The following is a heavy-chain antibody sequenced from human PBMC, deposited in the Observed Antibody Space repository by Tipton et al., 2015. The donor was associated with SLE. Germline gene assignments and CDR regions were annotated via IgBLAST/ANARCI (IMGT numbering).Heavy chain of an antibody. CDR1: GFTFSSYG. J-gene: IGHJ4*02. V-gene: IGHV3-33*01. CDR3: ARSFTNSWAYFGNGFDY. Sequence: SLRLSCAGSGFTFSSYGMHWVRQAPGKGLEWVAVMWYDENNKYYAVSVKGRFTISREDAKNSFYLQMDSLRAGDTAVYYCARSFTNSWAYFGNGFDYWGRGTLVTVSS. D-gene: IGHD3-9*01. CDR2: MWYDENNK.